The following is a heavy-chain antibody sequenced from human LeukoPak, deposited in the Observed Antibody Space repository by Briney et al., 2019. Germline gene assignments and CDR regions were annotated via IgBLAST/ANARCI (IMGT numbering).Heavy chain of an antibody. V-gene: IGHV3-64*04. D-gene: IGHD3-3*01. CDR2: ISSNGGST. Sequence: PGGSLRLSCAASGFTFSSYAMHWVRQAPGKGLEYVSAISSNGGSTYYADSVKGRFTISRDNAKNTLYLQMNTLRVEDTAVYYCAWDRVALGDSWGQGTLVTVSS. CDR1: GFTFSSYA. J-gene: IGHJ4*02. CDR3: AWDRVALGDS.